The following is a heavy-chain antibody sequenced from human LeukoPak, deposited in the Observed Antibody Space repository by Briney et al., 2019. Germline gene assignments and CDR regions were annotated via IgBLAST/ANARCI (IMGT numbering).Heavy chain of an antibody. CDR2: ISAYNGNT. CDR3: ATTIFGAYVLDYYYMDV. CDR1: GYTFTSYG. D-gene: IGHD3-3*01. J-gene: IGHJ6*03. V-gene: IGHV1-18*01. Sequence: ASVKVSCKASGYTFTSYGISWVRQAPGQGLEWMGWISAYNGNTNYAQKLQGRVTMTTDTSTSTAYMELRSLRSDDTAVYYCATTIFGAYVLDYYYMDVWGKGTTVTVSS.